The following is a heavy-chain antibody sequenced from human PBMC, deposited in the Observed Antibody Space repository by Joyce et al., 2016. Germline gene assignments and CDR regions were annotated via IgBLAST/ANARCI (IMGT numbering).Heavy chain of an antibody. CDR3: ARQVVATDDRGDYFDY. V-gene: IGHV1-18*04. D-gene: IGHD2-15*01. Sequence: QVQLVQSGADVKKPGASVKVSCQTSGYTFTSYAVSWLRLAPGQGIEWMGWVSGKNGDPRYSQKCQGRVIMTTDTSTSMASMELRSLNSDDTGDYYCARQVVATDDRGDYFDYWGQGTLVIVSS. J-gene: IGHJ4*02. CDR1: GYTFTSYA. CDR2: VSGKNGDP.